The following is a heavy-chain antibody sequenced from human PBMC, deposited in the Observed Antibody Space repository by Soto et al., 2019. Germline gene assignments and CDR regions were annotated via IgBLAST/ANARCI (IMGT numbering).Heavy chain of an antibody. CDR2: ISGSGGST. CDR1: GFTFSSYA. Sequence: EVQLLESGGGLVQPGGSLRLSCAASGFTFSSYAMSWVRQAPGKGLEWVSAISGSGGSTYYADSVKGRFTISRDNSKNTLYLQMNSLRAADTAVYYCAKDKANDFWSGYLGYWGQGTLVTVSS. J-gene: IGHJ4*02. V-gene: IGHV3-23*01. D-gene: IGHD3-3*01. CDR3: AKDKANDFWSGYLGY.